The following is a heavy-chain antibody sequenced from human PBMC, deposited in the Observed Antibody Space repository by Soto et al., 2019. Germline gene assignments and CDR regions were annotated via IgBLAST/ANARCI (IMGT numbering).Heavy chain of an antibody. J-gene: IGHJ4*02. CDR2: ISGSGGST. CDR1: GFTFSSYA. D-gene: IGHD6-13*01. V-gene: IGHV3-23*01. Sequence: GGSLRLSCAASGFTFSSYAMSWVRQAPGKGLEWVSAISGSGGSTYYADSVKGRFTISRDNSKNTQYQQMNSLRAEDTALYYCAKPPSSSSWFLSPFDYWGQGTLVTVSS. CDR3: AKPPSSSSWFLSPFDY.